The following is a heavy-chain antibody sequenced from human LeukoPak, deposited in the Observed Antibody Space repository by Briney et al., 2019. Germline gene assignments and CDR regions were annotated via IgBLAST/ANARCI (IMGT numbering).Heavy chain of an antibody. Sequence: ASVKVSCKASGYSFTGYYMHWVRQAPGQGLEWMGWINPSSGGTNYAEKFQGRVTVTRDTSISTAYMELTSLRSEDTAMYYCARDGVPIEYWGQGTLVTVSS. V-gene: IGHV1-2*02. CDR3: ARDGVPIEY. CDR1: GYSFTGYY. J-gene: IGHJ4*02. CDR2: INPSSGGT. D-gene: IGHD3-16*01.